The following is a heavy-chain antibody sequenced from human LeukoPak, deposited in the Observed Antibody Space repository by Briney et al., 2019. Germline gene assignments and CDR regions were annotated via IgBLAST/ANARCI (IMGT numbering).Heavy chain of an antibody. V-gene: IGHV4-59*08. Sequence: PSDTLSLTCTVSGGSISSYYWSWIRQPPGKGLEWIGYIFYTGSTKYNPSLKSRVTISVGTSKNHFSLKLTSVTAADTAVYYCARLLGWSGPINWFDPWGRGTLVTISS. J-gene: IGHJ5*02. CDR3: ARLLGWSGPINWFDP. CDR1: GGSISSYY. CDR2: IFYTGST. D-gene: IGHD3-3*01.